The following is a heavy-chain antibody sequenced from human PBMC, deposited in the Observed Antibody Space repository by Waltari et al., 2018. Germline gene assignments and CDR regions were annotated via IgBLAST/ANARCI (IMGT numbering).Heavy chain of an antibody. D-gene: IGHD5-12*01. Sequence: QLQLQESGPGLVKPSETLSLTCTVSRSSIRNNNYYWGWVRQPPGQGLEWIGSFYKSGTTYYNPSLKSRVTISVDTSNNQFSLKLNSVTAADTAVYYCVRGYPDIVATISDYWGQGTLVIVSS. CDR3: VRGYPDIVATISDY. V-gene: IGHV4-39*07. CDR2: FYKSGTT. J-gene: IGHJ4*02. CDR1: RSSIRNNNYY.